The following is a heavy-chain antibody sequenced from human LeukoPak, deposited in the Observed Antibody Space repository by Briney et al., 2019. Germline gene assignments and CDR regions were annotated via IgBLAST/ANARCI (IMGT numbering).Heavy chain of an antibody. Sequence: SETLSLTCTVSGGSISNYYWGWIRQPAGKGLEWIGRIYTSGSTNYNPSLKSRVTMSVDTSKNQFSLKLSSVTAADTAVYYCARGALDTKTRFDYWGQGTLVTVSS. D-gene: IGHD5-18*01. CDR2: IYTSGST. V-gene: IGHV4-4*07. J-gene: IGHJ4*02. CDR3: ARGALDTKTRFDY. CDR1: GGSISNYY.